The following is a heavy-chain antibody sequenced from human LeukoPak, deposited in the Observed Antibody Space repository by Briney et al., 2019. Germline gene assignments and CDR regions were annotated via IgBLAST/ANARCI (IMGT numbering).Heavy chain of an antibody. Sequence: GGSLRLSCAASGFSFSSYAMSWVRQAPGKGLEWVSSISSTSSYINYADSVKGRFTISRDKAKNSLYLQMNSLRAEDAAVYYCARVTLTGYYAFDYWGQGTLVTVSS. CDR3: ARVTLTGYYAFDY. CDR2: ISSTSSYI. V-gene: IGHV3-21*01. D-gene: IGHD3-9*01. J-gene: IGHJ4*02. CDR1: GFSFSSYA.